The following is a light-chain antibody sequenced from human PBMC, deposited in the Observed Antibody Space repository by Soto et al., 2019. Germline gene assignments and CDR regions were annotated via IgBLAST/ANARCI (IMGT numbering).Light chain of an antibody. J-gene: IGKJ1*01. CDR1: QSISSY. V-gene: IGKV1-39*01. CDR2: GAS. CDR3: QQGYSISWT. Sequence: DIQMTQSPSSLSASVVDRVTITCLASQSISSYLNWYQQRPGKAPKVLIYGASTLQSGVPSMFSGSGSGTEFTLTISSLQPEDFATYYCQQGYSISWTFGQGTKVDIK.